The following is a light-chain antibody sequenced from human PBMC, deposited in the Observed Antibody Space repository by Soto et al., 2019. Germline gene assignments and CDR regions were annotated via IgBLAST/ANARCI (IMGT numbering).Light chain of an antibody. CDR3: QQYGRSPTWK. CDR2: SSS. CDR1: QTIIGTY. Sequence: EIVLTQSPGTLSLSPVEIAKLSFISIQTIIGTYLAWYQQKPGQAPRLLIYSSSSRAAGVSDRFSGSGSGTDFSLTIRRLEPEDFAMYYCQQYGRSPTWKCGQGTKGDIK. J-gene: IGKJ1*01. V-gene: IGKV3-20*01.